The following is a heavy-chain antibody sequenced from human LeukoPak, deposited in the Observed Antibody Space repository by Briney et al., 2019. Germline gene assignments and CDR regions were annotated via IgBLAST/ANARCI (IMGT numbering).Heavy chain of an antibody. J-gene: IGHJ4*02. D-gene: IGHD6-19*01. CDR1: GFTFSSYA. V-gene: IGHV3-23*01. Sequence: GGSLRLSCVASGFTFSSYAMSWVRQAPGKGLEWVSSISGNAVGTYYADSVKGRFTISRDNSKNTLYMQMNSLRAEDTAIYYCAKYGTVVAGKGLPDWWGQGTLVTVSS. CDR3: AKYGTVVAGKGLPDW. CDR2: ISGNAVGT.